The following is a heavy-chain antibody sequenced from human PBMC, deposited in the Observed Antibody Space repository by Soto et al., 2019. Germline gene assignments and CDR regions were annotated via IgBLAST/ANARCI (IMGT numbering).Heavy chain of an antibody. V-gene: IGHV1-46*01. CDR3: ARGVRYYSSEKPANFDY. CDR2: INPSGGST. Sequence: ASVKVSCKASGYSFTSYYMHWVRQAPGQGLEWVGIINPSGGSTSYAQKFQGRVTMTRDTSTSTVYMQMNSLRADDTAVYYCARGVRYYSSEKPANFDYWGQGALVTVSS. CDR1: GYSFTSYY. D-gene: IGHD2-21*01. J-gene: IGHJ4*02.